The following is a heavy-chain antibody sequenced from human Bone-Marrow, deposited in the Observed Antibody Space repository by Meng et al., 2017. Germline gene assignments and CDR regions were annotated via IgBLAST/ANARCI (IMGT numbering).Heavy chain of an antibody. J-gene: IGHJ5*02. CDR3: AHSKSSCSGGSCYSSWFDP. V-gene: IGHV2-5*01. CDR2: IYWNDDK. Sequence: QISLEVFCTTLVMPTQTLTLTCTFSGLSLSRCGVGVAGIRQPPGKALEWLALIYWNDDKRYSASLKSRLTITKDTSKNQVVLTMTNMDPVDTATYYCAHSKSSCSGGSCYSSWFDPWGQGTLVTVSS. D-gene: IGHD2-15*01. CDR1: GLSLSRCGVG.